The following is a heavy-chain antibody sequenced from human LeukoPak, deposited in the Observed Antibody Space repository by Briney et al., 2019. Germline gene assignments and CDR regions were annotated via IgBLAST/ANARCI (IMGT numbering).Heavy chain of an antibody. CDR2: ISSSSSTI. D-gene: IGHD1-1*01. CDR3: ARVLRLERPYYYYMDV. V-gene: IGHV3-48*01. CDR1: GFTFSSYS. J-gene: IGHJ6*03. Sequence: GGSLRLSCAASGFTFSSYSMNWVRQAPGKGLEWVSYISSSSSTIYYADSVKGRFTISRDNAKNSLYLQMNSLRAEDTALYHCARVLRLERPYYYYMDVWGKGTTVTISS.